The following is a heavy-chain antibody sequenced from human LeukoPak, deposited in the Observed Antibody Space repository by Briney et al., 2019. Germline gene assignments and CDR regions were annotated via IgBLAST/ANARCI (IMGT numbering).Heavy chain of an antibody. V-gene: IGHV4-34*01. D-gene: IGHD2-2*01. J-gene: IGHJ5*02. CDR1: GGSFSGYY. CDR3: ARVADIVVVPAAMQWFDP. CDR2: INHSGST. Sequence: PSETLSLTCTVYGGSFSGYYWSWIRQPPGKGLEWIGEINHSGSTNYNPSLKSRVTISVDTSKNQFSLKLSSVTAADTAVYYCARVADIVVVPAAMQWFDPWGQGALVTVSS.